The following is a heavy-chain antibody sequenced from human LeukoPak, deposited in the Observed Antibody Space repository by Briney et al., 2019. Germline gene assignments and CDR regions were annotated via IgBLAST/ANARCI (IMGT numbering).Heavy chain of an antibody. D-gene: IGHD3-16*01. CDR3: TRDDKLIDY. J-gene: IGHJ4*02. CDR2: IRSKGYSETT. V-gene: IGHV3-49*03. Sequence: GGSLRLSCTASGFTFGDYGMSWLRQAPGRGLEWVGFIRSKGYSETTEYAASVKGRFTISRDDSKSIVYLQLSSLKTEDTAVYYCTRDDKLIDYWGQGTLVTVSS. CDR1: GFTFGDYG.